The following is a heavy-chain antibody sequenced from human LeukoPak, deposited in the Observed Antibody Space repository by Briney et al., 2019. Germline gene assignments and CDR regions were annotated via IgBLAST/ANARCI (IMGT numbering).Heavy chain of an antibody. V-gene: IGHV1-18*01. J-gene: IGHJ4*02. CDR3: ARVSPQGVGSSGWLNY. Sequence: VASMKVSCKASGGTFSSYAISWVRQAPGQGLEWMGWISAYNGNTNYAQKLQGRVTMTTDTSTSTAYMELRSLRSDDTAVYYCARVSPQGVGSSGWLNYWGQGTLVTVSS. CDR2: ISAYNGNT. CDR1: GGTFSSYA. D-gene: IGHD6-19*01.